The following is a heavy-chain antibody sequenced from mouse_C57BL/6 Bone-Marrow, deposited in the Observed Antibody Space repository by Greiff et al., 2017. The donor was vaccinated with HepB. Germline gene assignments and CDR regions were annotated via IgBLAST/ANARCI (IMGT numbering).Heavy chain of an antibody. Sequence: VQLQESGAELARPGASVKLSCKASGYTFTSYGISWVKQRTGQGLEWIGEIYPRSGNTYYNEKFKGKATLTADKSSSTAYMELRSLTSEDSAVYFCARGTFYYYAMDYWGQGTSVTVSS. J-gene: IGHJ4*01. CDR2: IYPRSGNT. CDR3: ARGTFYYYAMDY. V-gene: IGHV1-81*01. CDR1: GYTFTSYG.